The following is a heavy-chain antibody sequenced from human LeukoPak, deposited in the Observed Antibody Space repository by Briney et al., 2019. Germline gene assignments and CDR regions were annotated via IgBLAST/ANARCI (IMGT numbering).Heavy chain of an antibody. CDR3: ASIDY. CDR2: IRSKAYGGTT. J-gene: IGHJ4*02. Sequence: PGGSLRLSCTASGFTFGDYAMSWVRQAPGKGLEWVGFIRSKAYGGTTEYAASVKGRFTISRDDSKSIAYLQMNSLKTEDTAVYYCASIDYWGQGTLVTVSS. CDR1: GFTFGDYA. V-gene: IGHV3-49*04.